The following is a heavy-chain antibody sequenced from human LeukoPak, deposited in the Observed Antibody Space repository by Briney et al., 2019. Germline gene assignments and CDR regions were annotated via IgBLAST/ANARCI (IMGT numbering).Heavy chain of an antibody. J-gene: IGHJ4*02. CDR3: ARDSLTYYYGSGSYYFDY. Sequence: GGSLRLSCAASGFTFSSYAMSWVRQAPGKGLEWVSAISGSGGSTYYADSVKGRFTISRDNSKNTLYLQMNSLRAEDTAAYYCARDSLTYYYGSGSYYFDYWGQGTLVTVSS. D-gene: IGHD3-10*01. CDR2: ISGSGGST. CDR1: GFTFSSYA. V-gene: IGHV3-23*01.